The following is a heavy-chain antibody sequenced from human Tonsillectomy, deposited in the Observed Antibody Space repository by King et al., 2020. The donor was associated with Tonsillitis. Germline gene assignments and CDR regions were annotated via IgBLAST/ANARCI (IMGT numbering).Heavy chain of an antibody. CDR1: GYTLTGFG. V-gene: IGHV1-18*04. D-gene: IGHD6-25*01. J-gene: IGHJ6*02. CDR2: ISGYNGNT. Sequence: QLVQSGVEVKKPGASVKVSCKASGYTLTGFGISWVRQAPGQGLEWMGWISGYNGNTNYAQKFQSRVSMTTDTSTSTVYMELRSQTSDDTAVYYCARDQCVVVPAFFSGCMDVWGQGTTVTVSS. CDR3: ARDQCVVVPAFFSGCMDV.